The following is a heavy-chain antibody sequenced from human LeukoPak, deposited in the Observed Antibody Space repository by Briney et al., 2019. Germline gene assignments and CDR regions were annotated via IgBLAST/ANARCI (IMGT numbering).Heavy chain of an antibody. CDR1: GFTFSNYA. Sequence: GKSLRLSCATSGFTFSNYAMHWVRQAPGKGLEWVSLISSGGTYEYYADSVKGRFTISRDNSKNTLYLQLNSLRAEDTAVYYCARDSTYYYDSGSSGPHYFDNWGQGTLVTVSS. J-gene: IGHJ4*02. CDR3: ARDSTYYYDSGSSGPHYFDN. CDR2: ISSGGTYE. D-gene: IGHD3-10*01. V-gene: IGHV3-30*01.